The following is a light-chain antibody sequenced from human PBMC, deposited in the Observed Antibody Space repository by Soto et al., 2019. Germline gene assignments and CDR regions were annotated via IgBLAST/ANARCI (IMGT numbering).Light chain of an antibody. Sequence: EIMMTQSPVTLSVSPGERAALSCKASQSVNSNLAWYQQKPGQAPRLLIYGASTRETGIPASFIGNGSGTECTLTASSLQPEDFAVDYCQQYNNWPFTFGPGTQVDIK. J-gene: IGKJ3*01. V-gene: IGKV3-15*01. CDR1: QSVNSN. CDR3: QQYNNWPFT. CDR2: GAS.